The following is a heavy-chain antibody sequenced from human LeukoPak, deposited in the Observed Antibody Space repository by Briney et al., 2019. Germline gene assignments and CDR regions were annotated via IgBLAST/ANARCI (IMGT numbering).Heavy chain of an antibody. CDR1: GGSISSGSYY. CDR3: ARFSVVVPAATIYYYYYYMDV. V-gene: IGHV4-61*02. J-gene: IGHJ6*03. Sequence: SETLSLXCTVSGGSISSGSYYWSWIRQPAGKGLEWIGRIYTSGITNYNPSLKSRVTISVDTSKNQFSLKLSSVTAADTAVYYCARFSVVVPAATIYYYYYYMDVWGKGTTVTVSS. D-gene: IGHD2-2*01. CDR2: IYTSGIT.